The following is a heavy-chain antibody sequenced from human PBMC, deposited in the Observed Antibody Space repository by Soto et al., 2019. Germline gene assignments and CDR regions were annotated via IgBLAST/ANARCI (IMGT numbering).Heavy chain of an antibody. J-gene: IGHJ4*02. D-gene: IGHD4-17*01. Sequence: SETLSLTCTGSGGSISRYYSSWIRQPPGKGLEWIGYIYYSGSTNYNPSLKSRVTISVDTSKNQFSLKLSSVTAADTAVYYCARGLGYGALYFDYWGQGTLVTVSS. CDR3: ARGLGYGALYFDY. CDR1: GGSISRYY. CDR2: IYYSGST. V-gene: IGHV4-59*01.